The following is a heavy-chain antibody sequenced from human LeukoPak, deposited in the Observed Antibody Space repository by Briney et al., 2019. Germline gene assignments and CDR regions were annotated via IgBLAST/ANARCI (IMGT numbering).Heavy chain of an antibody. J-gene: IGHJ6*02. Sequence: PGGSLRLSCAASGFTFSSYAMSWVRQAPGKGLEWVSLVSESGGIIQYADSVKGRFTISRDNAKNTVYLQMNSLRAEDTAIYHCAKDLAWNLGAMDVWGQGTTVTVSS. CDR2: VSESGGII. CDR3: AKDLAWNLGAMDV. CDR1: GFTFSSYA. D-gene: IGHD3-16*01. V-gene: IGHV3-23*01.